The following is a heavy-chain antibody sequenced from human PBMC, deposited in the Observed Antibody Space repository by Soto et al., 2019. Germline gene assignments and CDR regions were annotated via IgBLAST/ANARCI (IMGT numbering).Heavy chain of an antibody. D-gene: IGHD3-16*01. CDR3: ARVEGGFDI. CDR2: ISTSGSTK. V-gene: IGHV3-48*02. CDR1: GFTFSYYS. J-gene: IGHJ3*02. Sequence: EAQLVESGGGLVQPGGSLRLSCAASGFTFSYYSMNWVRQAPGKGLEWLSYISTSGSTKYYADSVKGRFTISRDNANNSLYLQMSSLRDEDTAVYYCARVEGGFDIWGQGTMVTVSS.